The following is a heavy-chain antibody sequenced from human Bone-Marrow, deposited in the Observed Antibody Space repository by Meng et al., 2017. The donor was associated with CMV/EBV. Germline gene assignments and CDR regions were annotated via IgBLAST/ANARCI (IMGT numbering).Heavy chain of an antibody. CDR2: ISYDGSNK. J-gene: IGHJ2*01. D-gene: IGHD3-3*01. V-gene: IGHV3-30*14. CDR1: GFTFSSYA. Sequence: GGSLRLSCAASGFTFSSYAMHWVRQAPGKGLEWVAVISYDGSNKYYADSVKGRFTISRDNSKNTLYLQMNSLRAEDTAVYYCARVAVFGVVIPAGRYFDLWGRGTLVTVSS. CDR3: ARVAVFGVVIPAGRYFDL.